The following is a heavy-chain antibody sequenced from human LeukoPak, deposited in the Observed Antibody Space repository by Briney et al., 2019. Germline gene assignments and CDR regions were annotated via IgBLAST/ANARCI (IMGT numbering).Heavy chain of an antibody. CDR3: ARSITILGVGNFQH. CDR2: IRQDGSEK. J-gene: IGHJ1*01. V-gene: IGHV3-7*05. CDR1: GFTFSNYW. Sequence: SGGSLRLSCAASGFTFSNYWMSWVRQAPGKGLEWVANIRQDGSEKNYVDSVRGRFTISRDNAMNSLYLQMNSLRAEDTAVYYCARSITILGVGNFQHWGRGTLVTVSS. D-gene: IGHD3-3*01.